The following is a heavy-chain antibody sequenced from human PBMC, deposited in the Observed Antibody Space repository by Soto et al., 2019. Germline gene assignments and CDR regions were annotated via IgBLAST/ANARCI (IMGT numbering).Heavy chain of an antibody. D-gene: IGHD3-22*01. J-gene: IGHJ4*02. CDR1: GFTFSSYS. Sequence: GGSLRLSCAASGFTFSSYSMNWVRQAPGKGLEWVSYISSSSSTIYYADSVKGRFTISRDNAKNSLYLQMNSLRAEDTAVYYCAREAVDYYDSSGKIDYWGQGTLVTVSS. V-gene: IGHV3-48*01. CDR2: ISSSSSTI. CDR3: AREAVDYYDSSGKIDY.